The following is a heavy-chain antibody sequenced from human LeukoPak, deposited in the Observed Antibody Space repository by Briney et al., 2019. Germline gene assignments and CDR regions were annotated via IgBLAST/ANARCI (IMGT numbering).Heavy chain of an antibody. CDR1: GGTFSSYA. CDR2: IIPIFGTA. Sequence: ASVKVSCKASGGTFSSYAMSWVRQAPGQGLEWMGGIIPIFGTANYAQKFQGRVTITTDESTSTAYMELSSLRSEDTAVYYCARDQYRNDILTGYGGHLGYWGQGTLVTVSS. CDR3: ARDQYRNDILTGYGGHLGY. V-gene: IGHV1-69*05. J-gene: IGHJ4*02. D-gene: IGHD3-9*01.